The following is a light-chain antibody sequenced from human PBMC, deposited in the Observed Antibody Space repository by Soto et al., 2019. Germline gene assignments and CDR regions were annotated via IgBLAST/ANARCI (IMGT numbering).Light chain of an antibody. CDR1: QSVRSK. V-gene: IGKV3-15*01. CDR3: QQYNNWPPIT. J-gene: IGKJ5*01. Sequence: EIVMTQSPGTLSVSPGERATLSCRASQSVRSKLAWYQQKPGQAPRLLIYDASTRATGIPARFSGSGSGTEFTLTISSLQSEDFAVYYCQQYNNWPPITFGQGTRLEIQ. CDR2: DAS.